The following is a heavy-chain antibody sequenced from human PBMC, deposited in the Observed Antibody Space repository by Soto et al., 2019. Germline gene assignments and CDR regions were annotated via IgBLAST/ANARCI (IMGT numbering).Heavy chain of an antibody. Sequence: QVQPVQSGAEVKKPGSSVKVSCKASGGTFNNYAINWVRQAPGQGLEWMVGISPMFGTVNYGQKFQGRVTITADESTSTAYLELNSLRSEDTAVFYCVRSFYYDSSGYYWGQGTLVTVSS. J-gene: IGHJ4*02. V-gene: IGHV1-69*12. CDR2: ISPMFGTV. D-gene: IGHD3-22*01. CDR3: VRSFYYDSSGYY. CDR1: GGTFNNYA.